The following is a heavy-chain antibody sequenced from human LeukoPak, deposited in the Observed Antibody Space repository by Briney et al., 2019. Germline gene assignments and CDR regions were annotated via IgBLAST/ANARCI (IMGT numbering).Heavy chain of an antibody. V-gene: IGHV1-2*02. CDR2: INPNSGGT. CDR1: GYTFTGYY. CDR3: ARVHVRQLVRGYFDY. Sequence: APVKVSCKASGYTFTGYYMHWVRQAPGQGLEWMGWINPNSGGTNYAQKFQGRVTMTRDTSISTAYMELSRLRSDDTAVYYCARVHVRQLVRGYFDYWGQGTLVTVSS. D-gene: IGHD6-13*01. J-gene: IGHJ4*02.